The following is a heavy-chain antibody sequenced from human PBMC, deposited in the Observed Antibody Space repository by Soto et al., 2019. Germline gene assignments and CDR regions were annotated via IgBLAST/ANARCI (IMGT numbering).Heavy chain of an antibody. J-gene: IGHJ4*02. D-gene: IGHD5-18*01. Sequence: QLQLQESGPGLVKPSETLSLTCTVSGGSISSSSYYWGWIRQPPGKGLEWIGSIYYSGSTYYNPSLKSRVTISVNTSKTQFSLTLSSVTAADTAVYYCARRRELWPYYFDYWGQGTLVTVSS. V-gene: IGHV4-39*01. CDR1: GGSISSSSYY. CDR3: ARRRELWPYYFDY. CDR2: IYYSGST.